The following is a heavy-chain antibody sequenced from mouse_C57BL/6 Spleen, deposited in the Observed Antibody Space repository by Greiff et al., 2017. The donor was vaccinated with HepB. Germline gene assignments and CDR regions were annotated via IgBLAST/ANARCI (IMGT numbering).Heavy chain of an antibody. V-gene: IGHV1-52*01. J-gene: IGHJ1*03. CDR2: IDPSDSET. Sequence: QVQLQQPGAELVRPGSSVKLSCKASGYTFTSYWMHWVKQRPIQGLEWIGNIDPSDSETHYNQKFKDKATLTVDKSSSTAYMQLSSLTSEDSAVYYCARSDDGSSCWYFDVWGTGTTVTVSS. D-gene: IGHD1-1*01. CDR3: ARSDDGSSCWYFDV. CDR1: GYTFTSYW.